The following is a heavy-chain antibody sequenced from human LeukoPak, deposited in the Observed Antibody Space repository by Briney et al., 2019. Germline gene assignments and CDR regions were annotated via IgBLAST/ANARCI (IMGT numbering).Heavy chain of an antibody. CDR3: ARRGGSTGWGAFDI. CDR2: ISGSGGST. D-gene: IGHD6-19*01. J-gene: IGHJ3*02. Sequence: GGSLRLSCVGSGFTFTSFAMSWVRQAPGKGLEWVSSISGSGGSTYYADSVKGRFTISSDNSKNTLYLQMNSLSREDTAIYYCARRGGSTGWGAFDIWGQGTMVTVSS. CDR1: GFTFTSFA. V-gene: IGHV3-23*01.